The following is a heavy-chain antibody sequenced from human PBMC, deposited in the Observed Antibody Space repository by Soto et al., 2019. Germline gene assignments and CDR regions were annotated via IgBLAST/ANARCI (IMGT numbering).Heavy chain of an antibody. D-gene: IGHD2-2*01. Sequence: SETLSLTCTVSGGSISSYYWSWIRQPPGKGLEWIGYIYYSGSTNYNPSLKSRVTISVDTSKNQFSLKLSSVTAADTAVYYCARAYCISTSCPWYFDYWGQGTLVTVSS. CDR3: ARAYCISTSCPWYFDY. J-gene: IGHJ4*02. CDR1: GGSISSYY. V-gene: IGHV4-59*01. CDR2: IYYSGST.